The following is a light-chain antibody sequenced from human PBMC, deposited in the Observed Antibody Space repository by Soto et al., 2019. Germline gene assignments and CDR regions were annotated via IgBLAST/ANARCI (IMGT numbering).Light chain of an antibody. J-gene: IGKJ2*01. CDR1: QTISSY. V-gene: IGKV1-39*01. CDR3: QQSYNTPYT. Sequence: DIQMTQSPSSLSASVGDSVTITCRTSQTISSYLNWYQQKPGRAPKFLIYAASSLQKGVPSRFSGSGSGTDFPLTISSLQPEDSATYYCQQSYNTPYTFGQGTELEIK. CDR2: AAS.